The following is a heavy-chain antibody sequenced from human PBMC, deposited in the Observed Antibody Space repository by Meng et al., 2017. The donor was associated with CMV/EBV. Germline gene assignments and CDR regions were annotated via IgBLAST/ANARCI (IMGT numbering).Heavy chain of an antibody. Sequence: GSLRLSCTVSGYSISSGYYWGWIRQPPGKGLEWIGSISYSGSTYYNPSLKSRVTISVDTSRNQFSLKLSSVTAADTAVHFCARRSVYGWFDRWGQGTLVTVSS. CDR1: GYSISSGYY. CDR2: ISYSGST. J-gene: IGHJ5*02. V-gene: IGHV4-38-2*02. D-gene: IGHD1-14*01. CDR3: ARRSVYGWFDR.